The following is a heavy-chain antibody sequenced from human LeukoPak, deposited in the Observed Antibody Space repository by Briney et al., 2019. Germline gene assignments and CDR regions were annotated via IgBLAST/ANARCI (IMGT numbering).Heavy chain of an antibody. V-gene: IGHV3-23*01. CDR1: GFTFSSYG. D-gene: IGHD3-9*01. J-gene: IGHJ4*02. Sequence: GGSLRLSCAASGFTFSSYGMSWVRQAPGKGLEWVSAISGSGGSTYYADSVKGRFTISRDNAKNSLYLQMNSLRAEDTAVYYCARFLGYDILTGYYRDYWGQGTLVTVSS. CDR2: ISGSGGST. CDR3: ARFLGYDILTGYYRDY.